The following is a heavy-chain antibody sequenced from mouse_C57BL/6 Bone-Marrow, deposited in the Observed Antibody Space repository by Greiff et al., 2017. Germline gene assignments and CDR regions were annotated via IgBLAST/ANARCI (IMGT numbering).Heavy chain of an antibody. CDR2: IDPENGDT. CDR1: GFNIKDDY. CDR3: TTWDYDVWFAY. Sequence: EVKLMESGAELVRPGASVKLSCTASGFNIKDDYMHWVKQRPEQGLEWIGWIDPENGDTEYASPFQGKATITADTSDNTAYLQLSSLTSEDTAVYYCTTWDYDVWFAYWGQGTLVTVSA. D-gene: IGHD2-4*01. J-gene: IGHJ3*01. V-gene: IGHV14-4*01.